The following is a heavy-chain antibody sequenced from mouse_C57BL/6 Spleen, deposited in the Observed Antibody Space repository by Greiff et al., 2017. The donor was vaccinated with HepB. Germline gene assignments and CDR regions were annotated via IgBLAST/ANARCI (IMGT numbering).Heavy chain of an antibody. V-gene: IGHV1-4*01. J-gene: IGHJ2*01. CDR1: GYTFTSYT. CDR3: ARGETGTLRDY. CDR2: INPSSGYT. D-gene: IGHD4-1*01. Sequence: VKLQQSGAELARPGASVKMSCKASGYTFTSYTMHWVKQRPGQGLEWIGYINPSSGYTKYNQKFKDKATLTADKSSSTAYMQLSSLTSEDSAVYYCARGETGTLRDYWGQGTTLTVSS.